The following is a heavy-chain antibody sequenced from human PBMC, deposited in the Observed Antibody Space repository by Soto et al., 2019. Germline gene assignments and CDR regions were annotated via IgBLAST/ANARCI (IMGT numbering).Heavy chain of an antibody. CDR2: IYYSGST. Sequence: QVQLQESGPGLVKPSQTLSLTCTVSGGSISSGDYYWSWIRQPPGKGLEWIGYIYYSGSTYYNPPPKRRVTISVDPSTTPVPLKLSSVTAAATAVYSCPRSSGYEGLRFDPWGQGTLVTVSS. J-gene: IGHJ5*02. V-gene: IGHV4-30-4*01. CDR1: GGSISSGDYY. CDR3: PRSSGYEGLRFDP. D-gene: IGHD5-12*01.